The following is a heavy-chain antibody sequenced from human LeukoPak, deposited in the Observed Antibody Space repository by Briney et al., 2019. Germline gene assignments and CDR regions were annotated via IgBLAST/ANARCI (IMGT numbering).Heavy chain of an antibody. V-gene: IGHV3-11*01. CDR1: GFTFSDYY. J-gene: IGHJ4*02. Sequence: GGSLRLSCAASGFTFSDYYMTWLRQAPGKGLEWASYISSGRTIIYYADSVKGRFTISRDNSKNSLYLQMNTLRAEDTAIYYCARATGRWWYYFDHWGQGTQVTVSS. CDR2: ISSGRTII. D-gene: IGHD2-15*01. CDR3: ARATGRWWYYFDH.